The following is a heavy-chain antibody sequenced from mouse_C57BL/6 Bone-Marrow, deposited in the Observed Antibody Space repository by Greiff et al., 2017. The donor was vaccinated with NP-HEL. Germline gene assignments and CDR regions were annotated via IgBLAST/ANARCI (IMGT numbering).Heavy chain of an antibody. D-gene: IGHD1-1*01. CDR3: TRGISGTRVFFAY. CDR1: GFTFSDAW. J-gene: IGHJ3*01. Sequence: DVKLVESGGGLVQPGGSMKLSCAASGFTFSDAWMDWVRQSPEKGLEWVAEIRNKANNHATYYAESVKGRFTISRDDSKSSVYLQMNSLRAEDTGIYYCTRGISGTRVFFAYWGQGTLVTVSA. V-gene: IGHV6-6*01. CDR2: IRNKANNHAT.